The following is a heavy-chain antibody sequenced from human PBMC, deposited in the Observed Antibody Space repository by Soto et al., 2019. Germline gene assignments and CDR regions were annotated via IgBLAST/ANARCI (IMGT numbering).Heavy chain of an antibody. CDR1: GYTFTTHY. CDR2: INPSGGRT. Sequence: QVQLVQSGAEVKKPGASVTVSCKASGYTFTTHYMHWVRQAPGQGLEWMGIINPSGGRTTYALKFQGRVSLTSDTSTNTVYMELSSLRSEDTAVYYCARAVEYYGSGTFSPPLRYYFNSWGQGTLVTVSS. J-gene: IGHJ4*02. V-gene: IGHV1-46*01. D-gene: IGHD3-10*01. CDR3: ARAVEYYGSGTFSPPLRYYFNS.